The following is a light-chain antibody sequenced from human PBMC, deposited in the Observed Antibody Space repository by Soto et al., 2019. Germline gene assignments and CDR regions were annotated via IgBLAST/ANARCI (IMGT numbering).Light chain of an antibody. Sequence: SQSVSSSYLAWYQQKPGQAPRLLIYGASSRATGIPDRFSGSGSGTDFTLTISRLEPEDFAVYYCQQYGSSSWTFGQGTKVDIK. J-gene: IGKJ1*01. V-gene: IGKV3-20*01. CDR3: QQYGSSSWT. CDR2: GAS. CDR1: QSVSSSY.